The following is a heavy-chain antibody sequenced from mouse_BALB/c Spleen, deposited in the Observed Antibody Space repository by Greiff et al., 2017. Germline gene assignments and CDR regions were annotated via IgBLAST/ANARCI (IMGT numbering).Heavy chain of an antibody. V-gene: IGHV1-67*01. CDR2: ISTYYGDA. D-gene: IGHD2-14*01. J-gene: IGHJ2*01. CDR3: TQDRYDDY. Sequence: QVQLQQSGAELVRPGVSVKISCKGSGYTFTDYAMHWVKQSHAKSLEWIGVISTYYGDASYNQKFKDKATLTADKSSSTAYMQLSSLTSEDSAVYYCTQDRYDDYWGQGTTLTVSS. CDR1: GYTFTDYA.